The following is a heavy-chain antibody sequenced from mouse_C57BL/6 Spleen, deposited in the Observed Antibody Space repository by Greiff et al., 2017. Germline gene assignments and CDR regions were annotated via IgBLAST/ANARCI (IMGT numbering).Heavy chain of an antibody. V-gene: IGHV1-20*01. Sequence: VQLQQSGPELVQPGDSVKITCKASGYSFTGYFMNWVMQSHGKSLEWIGRINPYNGDTFYNQKFKGKATLTVDKSSSTAHMELRSLTSEDSAVYYCARRGAYYYGSSYEKAMDYWGQGTSVTVSS. D-gene: IGHD1-1*01. CDR1: GYSFTGYF. CDR2: INPYNGDT. J-gene: IGHJ4*01. CDR3: ARRGAYYYGSSYEKAMDY.